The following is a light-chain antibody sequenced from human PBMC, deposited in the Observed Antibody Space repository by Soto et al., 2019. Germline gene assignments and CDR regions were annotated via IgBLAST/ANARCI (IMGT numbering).Light chain of an antibody. V-gene: IGLV2-8*01. CDR2: EVS. CDR3: SSYAGSTVV. J-gene: IGLJ2*01. Sequence: QSAMPQPPSASGYPGQSVTISCTGTTRDVGGYNYVSWYQQHPGKAPKLMIYEVSKRPSGVPERFYGSKSGNTASLTVSGLQAEDEADYYCSSYAGSTVVFGGGTKLTVL. CDR1: TRDVGGYNY.